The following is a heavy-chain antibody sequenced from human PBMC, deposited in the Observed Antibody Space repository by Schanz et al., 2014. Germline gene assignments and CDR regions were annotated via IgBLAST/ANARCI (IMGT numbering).Heavy chain of an antibody. V-gene: IGHV3-23*01. CDR2: ISGRDGST. J-gene: IGHJ4*02. CDR3: AKNQYDDVDLSSFYFDF. D-gene: IGHD3-10*02. Sequence: EVQLLESGGGLVQPGGSLRLSCAASGFTFSSYAMTWVRQAPGMGLEWVSAISGRDGSTYYADSVRGRFTISRDSSKNTLYLQMNSLRPEDTAIYYCAKNQYDDVDLSSFYFDFWGQGTLVTVSS. CDR1: GFTFSSYA.